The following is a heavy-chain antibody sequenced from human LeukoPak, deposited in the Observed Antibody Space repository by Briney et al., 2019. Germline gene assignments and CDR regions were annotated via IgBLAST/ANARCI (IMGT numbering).Heavy chain of an antibody. CDR3: ARVNDFGDYFDY. CDR1: GFIFNNHA. D-gene: IGHD3-3*01. V-gene: IGHV3-23*01. CDR2: ISDSGDNT. J-gene: IGHJ4*02. Sequence: GGSLRLSCAASGFIFNNHAMTWVRQAPGKGLEWVSGISDSGDNTYHAESVKGRFTISRDNAKNTLYLQMNSLRAEDTAVYYCARVNDFGDYFDYWGQGTLVTVSS.